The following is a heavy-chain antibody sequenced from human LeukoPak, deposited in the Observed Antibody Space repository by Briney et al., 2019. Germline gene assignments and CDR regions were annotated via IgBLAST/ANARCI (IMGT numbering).Heavy chain of an antibody. D-gene: IGHD3-3*01. CDR3: ARGDFWSGYYTGLY. Sequence: GGSLRLSCAASGFTVTTNYMSWVRQAPGKGLEWVSVIYSGGSTYYADSVKGRITISKHNSKNTLYLQMDSLRDEDTAVYYCARGDFWSGYYTGLYWGQGTLVTVSS. CDR2: IYSGGST. V-gene: IGHV3-53*04. CDR1: GFTVTTNY. J-gene: IGHJ4*02.